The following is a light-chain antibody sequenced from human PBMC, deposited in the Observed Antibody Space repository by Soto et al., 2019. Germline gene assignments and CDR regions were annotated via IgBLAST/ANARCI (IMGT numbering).Light chain of an antibody. CDR2: GAS. J-gene: IGKJ1*01. CDR1: QSVSSN. Sequence: EIVMTQSPATLSVSPGERATLSCRASQSVSSNLAWYQQKPGQAPRLLIYGASTRATDIPARFSGSGSGTELTLTISSLQSEDVSVYYCQQYNNWPPWTFGQGTKVEIK. CDR3: QQYNNWPPWT. V-gene: IGKV3-15*01.